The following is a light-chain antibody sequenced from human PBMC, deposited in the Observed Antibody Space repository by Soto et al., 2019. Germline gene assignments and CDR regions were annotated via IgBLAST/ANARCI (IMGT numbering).Light chain of an antibody. V-gene: IGKV3-20*01. CDR3: QQYGSSPLT. CDR1: QSVSSIY. CDR2: GAS. Sequence: EIVLTQSPGTLSLSPGERATLSCRASQSVSSIYLALYQQKPGQAPRLLIYGASSRATGIPDRFSGSGSGTDFTLTISRLEPEDFAVYYCQQYGSSPLTFGGGTKVDI. J-gene: IGKJ4*01.